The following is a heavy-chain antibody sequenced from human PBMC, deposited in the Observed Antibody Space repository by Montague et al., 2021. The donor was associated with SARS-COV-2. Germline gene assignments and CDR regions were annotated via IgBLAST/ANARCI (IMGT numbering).Heavy chain of an antibody. D-gene: IGHD2-8*02. V-gene: IGHV4-39*01. CDR1: GGSISNSIYY. CDR3: ARRCTGGRYCHAGH. J-gene: IGHJ4*02. CDR2: VYYSRNT. Sequence: SETLSLTCTVSGGSISNSIYYWGWIRQPPGKGLEWIGSVYYSRNTYHNPSLKSRVSIYVDTSKIQLSLKVMSVTAADTAVYYCARRCTGGRYCHAGHWGQGTLVTVSS.